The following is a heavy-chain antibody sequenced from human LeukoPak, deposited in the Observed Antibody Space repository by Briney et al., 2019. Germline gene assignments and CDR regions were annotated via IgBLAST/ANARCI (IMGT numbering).Heavy chain of an antibody. CDR3: ARVRNQYDTSGYYPFDS. D-gene: IGHD3-22*01. CDR2: IYYSGRT. J-gene: IGHJ4*02. V-gene: IGHV4-59*01. CDR1: GGSIRSFY. Sequence: SETLSLTCTVSGGSIRSFYWSWIRRPPGKRLEWIGFIYYSGRTNYNPSLKSRVTISVDTSQNQFSLKLSSVTAADTAMYYCARVRNQYDTSGYYPFDSWGQGTLVTVSS.